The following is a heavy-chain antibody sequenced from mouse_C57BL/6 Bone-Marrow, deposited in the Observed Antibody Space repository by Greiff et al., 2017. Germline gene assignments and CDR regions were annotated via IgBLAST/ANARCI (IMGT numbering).Heavy chain of an antibody. D-gene: IGHD2-1*01. V-gene: IGHV1-81*01. CDR3: ARGVYPGY. Sequence: QVQLQQSGAELARPGASVKLSCKASGYTFTSYGISWVKQRTGQGLEWIGEIYPRSGNTYYNEKFKGKATLTADKSSSTAYMELRSLTSEDSAVYFCARGVYPGYWGRGTALTVSS. J-gene: IGHJ2*01. CDR1: GYTFTSYG. CDR2: IYPRSGNT.